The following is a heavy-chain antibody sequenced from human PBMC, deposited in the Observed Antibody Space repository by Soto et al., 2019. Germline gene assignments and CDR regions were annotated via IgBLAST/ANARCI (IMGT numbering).Heavy chain of an antibody. CDR2: ISSSGGTI. CDR3: ASGRPATVVRGVTFALDY. CDR1: GFIFSDYY. Sequence: QVQLVESGGGLVRPGGSLRLSCAATGFIFSDYYMTWVRQAPGKGLEWVSYISSSGGTIFYADSVKGRFTISRDNAKNSLSLQMNSLRAEDTAVYYCASGRPATVVRGVTFALDYWGQGTLVTVSS. V-gene: IGHV3-11*01. J-gene: IGHJ4*02. D-gene: IGHD3-10*01.